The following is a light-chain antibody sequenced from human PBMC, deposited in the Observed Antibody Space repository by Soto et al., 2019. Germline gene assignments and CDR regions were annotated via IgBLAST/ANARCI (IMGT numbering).Light chain of an antibody. CDR2: DAS. V-gene: IGKV3-11*01. Sequence: EVVMTQSPVGLSVSPGEGATLSCRASQNINSNLAWYQQKPGQAPRLLIYDASNRATGIPARFSGSGSGTDFTLTISSLEPEDFAVYYCQQRSNWPLMYTFGQGTKLEIK. CDR3: QQRSNWPLMYT. J-gene: IGKJ2*01. CDR1: QNINSN.